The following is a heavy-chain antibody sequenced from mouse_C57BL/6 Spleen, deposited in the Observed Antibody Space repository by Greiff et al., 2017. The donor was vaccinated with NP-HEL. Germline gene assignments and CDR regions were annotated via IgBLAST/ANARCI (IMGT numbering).Heavy chain of an antibody. CDR2: IYPRDGST. CDR3: ARKRGFSNYDFDY. J-gene: IGHJ2*01. Sequence: QVQLKESGPELVKPGASVKLSCKASGYTFTSYDINWVKQRPGQGLEWIGWIYPRDGSTKYNEKFKGKATLTVDTSSSTAYMELHSLTSEDSAVYFCARKRGFSNYDFDYWGQGTTLTVSS. V-gene: IGHV1-85*01. CDR1: GYTFTSYD. D-gene: IGHD2-5*01.